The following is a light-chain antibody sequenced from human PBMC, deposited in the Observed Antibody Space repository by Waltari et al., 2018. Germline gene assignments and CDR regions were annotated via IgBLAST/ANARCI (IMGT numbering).Light chain of an antibody. CDR1: VLTSSYNKNF. J-gene: IGKJ3*01. Sequence: VLTSSYNKNFLACYQLKPGQPPKLLIYSASIRGSGVPDRFSGSASGTDFTLTINNLQAEDVAVYCCQQYHTIPFTFGPGTKVNI. CDR3: QQYHTIPFT. CDR2: SAS. V-gene: IGKV4-1*01.